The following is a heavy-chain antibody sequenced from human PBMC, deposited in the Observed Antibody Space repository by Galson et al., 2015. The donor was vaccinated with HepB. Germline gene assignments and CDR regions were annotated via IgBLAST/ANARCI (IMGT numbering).Heavy chain of an antibody. CDR2: INAGNGNT. D-gene: IGHD2-15*01. J-gene: IGHJ2*01. CDR3: ARRYCSGGSCYSEYFDL. CDR1: GYTFTSYA. Sequence: SVKVSCKASGYTFTSYAMHWVRQAPGQRLEWMGWINAGNGNTKYSQKFQGRVTITRDTSASTAYMELSSLRSEDTAVYYCARRYCSGGSCYSEYFDLWGRGTLVTVSS. V-gene: IGHV1-3*01.